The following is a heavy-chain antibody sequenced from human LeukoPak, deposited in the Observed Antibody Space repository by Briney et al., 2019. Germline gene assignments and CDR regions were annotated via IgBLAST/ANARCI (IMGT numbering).Heavy chain of an antibody. D-gene: IGHD3-22*01. V-gene: IGHV7-4-1*02. CDR1: GYTFTSYA. J-gene: IGHJ4*02. CDR2: INTNTGNP. CDR3: ARVKKSYYYDSSGYYDEYYFDY. Sequence: ASVKVSCKASGYTFTSYAMNWVRQAPGQGLEWMGWINTNTGNPTYAQGFTGRFVFSLDTSVSTAYLQISSLKAEDTAVYYCARVKKSYYYDSSGYYDEYYFDYWGQGTLVTVSS.